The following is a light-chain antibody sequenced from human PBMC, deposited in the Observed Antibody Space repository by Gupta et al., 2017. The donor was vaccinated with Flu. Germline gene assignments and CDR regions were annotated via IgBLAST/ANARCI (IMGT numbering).Light chain of an antibody. Sequence: EIQMTQSPSSLSASVGDRVTITCRTSQAIMNYLAWFQQKPGKVPKLLIYDASTLQSGVPSRFSGSGSGTDFTLTISSLQSEDVATYYCQKYNGAPFTFGHGTKVDLK. CDR2: DAS. CDR1: QAIMNY. V-gene: IGKV1-27*01. J-gene: IGKJ3*01. CDR3: QKYNGAPFT.